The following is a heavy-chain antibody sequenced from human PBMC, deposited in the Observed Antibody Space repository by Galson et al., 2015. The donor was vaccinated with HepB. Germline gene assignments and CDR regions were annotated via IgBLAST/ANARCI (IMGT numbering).Heavy chain of an antibody. J-gene: IGHJ4*02. Sequence: SVKVSCKASGGTFSSYAISWVRQAPGQGLEWMGGIIPIFGTANYAQKFQGRVTITADESTSTAYMELSSLRSEDTAVYYCARYSGYQLYFDYWGQGTLVTVSS. V-gene: IGHV1-69*13. D-gene: IGHD5-12*01. CDR2: IIPIFGTA. CDR1: GGTFSSYA. CDR3: ARYSGYQLYFDY.